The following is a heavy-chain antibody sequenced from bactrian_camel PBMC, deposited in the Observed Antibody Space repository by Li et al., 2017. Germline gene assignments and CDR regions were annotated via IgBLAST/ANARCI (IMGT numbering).Heavy chain of an antibody. CDR2: INSGGGST. V-gene: IGHV3-1*01. D-gene: IGHD2*01. J-gene: IGHJ4*01. CDR3: AKGYSNEDDA. Sequence: DVQLVESGGGSVQTRGSLKLSCAASGITFDDYGMGWVRQAPGKGLEWVSAINSGGGSTFYAGSVKGRFTISRDNAKNTVYLQLNSLKTEDTAMYYCAKGYSNEDDARGQGTQVTVS. CDR1: GITFDDYG.